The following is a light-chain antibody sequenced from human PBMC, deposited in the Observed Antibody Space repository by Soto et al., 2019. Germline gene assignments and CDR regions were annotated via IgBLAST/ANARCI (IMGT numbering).Light chain of an antibody. CDR3: QCYLSSMSNYV. CDR1: SSNIGAGYD. J-gene: IGLJ1*01. Sequence: QSVLPQPPSVSGAPGQRVTISCTGSSSNIGAGYDVHWYQQLPGTAPKLLIYGNSNRPSAVPHRFSGSKPGTSACLAITGLQADDEADYYGQCYLSSMSNYVFGTGTKLNIL. CDR2: GNS. V-gene: IGLV1-40*01.